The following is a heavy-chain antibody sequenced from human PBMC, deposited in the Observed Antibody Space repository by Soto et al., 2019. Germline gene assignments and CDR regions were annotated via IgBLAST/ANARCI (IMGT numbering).Heavy chain of an antibody. CDR2: ISAYNGNT. Sequence: QVQLVQSGAEVKKPGASVKVSCKASGYTFTSYGISWVRQAPGQGLEWMGWISAYNGNTNYAQKLQGRVTMTTDTSTSTAYMELRSLRSDDTAVYYCARDLFDTYYDILTGQYYFDYWGQGTLVTVSS. V-gene: IGHV1-18*01. CDR3: ARDLFDTYYDILTGQYYFDY. D-gene: IGHD3-9*01. J-gene: IGHJ4*02. CDR1: GYTFTSYG.